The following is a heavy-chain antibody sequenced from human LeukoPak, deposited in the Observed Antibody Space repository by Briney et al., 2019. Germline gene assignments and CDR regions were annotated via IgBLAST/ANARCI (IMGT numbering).Heavy chain of an antibody. V-gene: IGHV3-13*01. CDR3: VTQPDSGRYGFDH. CDR1: GFTFKDYD. CDR2: IGSGGYT. D-gene: IGHD6-19*01. J-gene: IGHJ4*02. Sequence: GGSLRLSCVVSGFTFKDYDIHWVRQTTGKGLEWVSAIGSGGYTYYADSVRGRFTISREDAETSLSLQMNNLRAEDTAVYYCVTQPDSGRYGFDHWGQGTLVTVSS.